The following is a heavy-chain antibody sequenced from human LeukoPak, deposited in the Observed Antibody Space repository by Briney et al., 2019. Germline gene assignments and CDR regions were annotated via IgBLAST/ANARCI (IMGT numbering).Heavy chain of an antibody. D-gene: IGHD5-18*01. CDR3: AKSMVSLYGMDV. Sequence: GGSLRLSCAASGFTFSSYGMHWVRQARGKGLEWVAFIRYDGSNKYYADSVKGRFTISRDNSKNTLYLQMNSLRAEDTAVYYCAKSMVSLYGMDVWGQGTTVTVSS. CDR2: IRYDGSNK. CDR1: GFTFSSYG. J-gene: IGHJ6*02. V-gene: IGHV3-30*02.